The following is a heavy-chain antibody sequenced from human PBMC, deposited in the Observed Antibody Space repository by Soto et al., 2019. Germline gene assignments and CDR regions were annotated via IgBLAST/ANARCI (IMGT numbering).Heavy chain of an antibody. Sequence: QVQLVQSGAEVKKPGASVKISCKASGYTFTSCTIQWVRHAPGQRLEWMGWIKPDSGATVYSQNFPGRVTITRDIAASTAYIELSSLRSEDTALYYCAKTQGSANLHYWGHGTLVTVSS. CDR2: IKPDSGAT. CDR3: AKTQGSANLHY. V-gene: IGHV1-3*01. D-gene: IGHD1-1*01. J-gene: IGHJ4*01. CDR1: GYTFTSCT.